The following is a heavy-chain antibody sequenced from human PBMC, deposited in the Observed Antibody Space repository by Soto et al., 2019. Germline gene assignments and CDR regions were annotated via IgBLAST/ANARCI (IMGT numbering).Heavy chain of an antibody. CDR2: IYWDDDK. J-gene: IGHJ5*02. V-gene: IGHV2-5*02. Sequence: QITLKESGPPLVKPTQALTLTCTFSGFSLSTSGVGVGWVRQPPGKALEWLALIYWDDDKRYSPSLKNRLTITKHTSNNQVVLTVTNMDPVDTATYYCAHRRGSSWNPGFSDWFDPWGQGTLVTVSS. D-gene: IGHD6-13*01. CDR1: GFSLSTSGVG. CDR3: AHRRGSSWNPGFSDWFDP.